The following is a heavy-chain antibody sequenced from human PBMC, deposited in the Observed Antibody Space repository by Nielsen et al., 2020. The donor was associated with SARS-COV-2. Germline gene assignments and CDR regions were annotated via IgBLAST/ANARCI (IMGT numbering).Heavy chain of an antibody. J-gene: IGHJ4*02. D-gene: IGHD2-2*01. Sequence: LPCVGFGFTFSSYGIHWVRQAPGKGLEWVAVISLDGSENHYVDSVKGRFTISRDNSRNSVYLQMNSLRSEDTAVYFCARADYGGVVPIANFDNWGQGTPVTVSS. CDR1: GFTFSSYG. CDR2: ISLDGSEN. CDR3: ARADYGGVVPIANFDN. V-gene: IGHV3-30*03.